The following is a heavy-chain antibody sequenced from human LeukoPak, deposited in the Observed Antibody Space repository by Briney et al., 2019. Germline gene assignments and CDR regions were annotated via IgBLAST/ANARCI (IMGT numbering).Heavy chain of an antibody. J-gene: IGHJ4*02. Sequence: GASVKVSCKASGYTFTSYDINWVRQATGQGLEWMGWMNPNSGNTGYAQKFQGRVTMTRNTSISTAYMELSSLRSEDTAVYYCARGIPPAATDGRVFDYWGQGTLVTVSS. CDR3: ARGIPPAATDGRVFDY. V-gene: IGHV1-8*01. CDR1: GYTFTSYD. CDR2: MNPNSGNT. D-gene: IGHD2-2*01.